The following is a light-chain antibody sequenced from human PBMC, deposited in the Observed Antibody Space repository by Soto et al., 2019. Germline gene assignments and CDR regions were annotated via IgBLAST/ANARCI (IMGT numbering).Light chain of an antibody. CDR2: LEGSGSY. J-gene: IGLJ3*02. Sequence: QLVLTQSSSASASLGSSVTLTCTLSSGHSSYIIAWHQQQPGKAPRYLMKLEGSGSYNKGSGVPDRFSGSSSGADRYLTISNLQFEYEADYYCETWDSNTRVFCGGTKLTVL. CDR1: SGHSSYI. V-gene: IGLV4-60*02. CDR3: ETWDSNTRV.